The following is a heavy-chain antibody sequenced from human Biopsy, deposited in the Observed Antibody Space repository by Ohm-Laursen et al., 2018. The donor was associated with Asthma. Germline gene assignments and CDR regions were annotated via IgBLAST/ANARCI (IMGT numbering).Heavy chain of an antibody. D-gene: IGHD6-6*01. V-gene: IGHV4-39*02. J-gene: IGHJ2*01. CDR3: ARAVSSSSYWYFDL. Sequence: GTLSLTCIVSGDAMSTSGSYWGWIRQSPGKGLEWIGSIYYRGRTYYSPSLESRVTISANTSKNHFSLKGTSVTAADTAVYYCARAVSSSSYWYFDLWGRGDLVTVSS. CDR1: GDAMSTSGSY. CDR2: IYYRGRT.